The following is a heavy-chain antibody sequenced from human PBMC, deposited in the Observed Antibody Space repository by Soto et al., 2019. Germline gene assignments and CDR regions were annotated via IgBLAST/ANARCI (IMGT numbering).Heavy chain of an antibody. Sequence: GGSLRLSCAASGFTFSSYAMSWVRQAPGKGLEWVSAISGSGGSTYYADSVKGRFTISRDNSKNTLYLQMNSLRAEETAVYYCAKGEGYRYGHLHYWGQGNLVTVSS. J-gene: IGHJ4*02. CDR3: AKGEGYRYGHLHY. CDR1: GFTFSSYA. V-gene: IGHV3-23*01. CDR2: ISGSGGST. D-gene: IGHD5-18*01.